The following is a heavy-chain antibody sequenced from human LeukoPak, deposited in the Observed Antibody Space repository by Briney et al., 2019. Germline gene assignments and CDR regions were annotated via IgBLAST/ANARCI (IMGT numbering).Heavy chain of an antibody. CDR1: GDSVSSDSAA. CDR3: ARDTGLEGGFFDY. Sequence: SQTLSLTCDISGDSVSSDSAAWNWIRQSPSRGLEWLGRTYYRSKWYHDYGVSVKSRITINPDTSKNQFSLQLKSVTPEDTAMYYCARDTGLEGGFFDYWGQGTLVTVSS. D-gene: IGHD1-1*01. CDR2: TYYRSKWYH. V-gene: IGHV6-1*01. J-gene: IGHJ4*02.